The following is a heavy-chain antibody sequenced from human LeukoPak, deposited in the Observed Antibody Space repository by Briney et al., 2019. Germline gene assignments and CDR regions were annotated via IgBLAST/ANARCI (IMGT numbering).Heavy chain of an antibody. CDR2: ISRSGGSK. V-gene: IGHV3-23*01. CDR3: AKEGLEQLVLDY. CDR1: GFTFSGYA. Sequence: GGSLRLSCAASGFTFSGYALSWVRQAPGKGLEWVSAISRSGGSKYYADSVKGRFTISRDNSKHTLYLQMNSLRAQDTAVYYCAKEGLEQLVLDYWGQGTLVTVSS. D-gene: IGHD6-6*01. J-gene: IGHJ4*02.